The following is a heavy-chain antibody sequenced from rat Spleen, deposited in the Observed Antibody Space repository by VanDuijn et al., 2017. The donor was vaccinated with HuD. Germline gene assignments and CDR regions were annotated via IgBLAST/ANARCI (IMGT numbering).Heavy chain of an antibody. CDR3: ARSGYGGYEDWFAY. CDR2: ISYDGSST. Sequence: EVQLVESGGGLVQPGRSLKLSCAASGFTFSHYYMAWVRQAPTKGLDWVATISYDGSSTYYRDSVKGRFTFSRDNAKSTLYLQMDSLRSEDSATYYCARSGYGGYEDWFAYWGQGTLVTVSS. V-gene: IGHV5-29*01. CDR1: GFTFSHYY. J-gene: IGHJ3*01. D-gene: IGHD1-11*01.